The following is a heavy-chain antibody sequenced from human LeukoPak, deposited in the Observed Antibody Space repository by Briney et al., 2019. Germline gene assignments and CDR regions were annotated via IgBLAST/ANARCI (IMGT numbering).Heavy chain of an antibody. CDR1: GGSFGNYY. V-gene: IGHV4-59*01. CDR3: ARDRGGGIAARPDYFDY. J-gene: IGHJ4*02. CDR2: IYDSGTT. Sequence: PSETLSLTCTVSGGSFGNYYWSWIRQPPGKGLEWIGYIYDSGTTNYNPSLKSRVTISVDTSKNQFSLKLSSVTAADTAVYYCARDRGGGIAARPDYFDYWGQGTLVTVSS. D-gene: IGHD6-6*01.